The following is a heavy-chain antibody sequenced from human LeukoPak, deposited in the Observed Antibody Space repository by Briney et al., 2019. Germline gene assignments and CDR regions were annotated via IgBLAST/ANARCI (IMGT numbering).Heavy chain of an antibody. Sequence: GGSLRLSCAASGFTFSSYAMSWVRQAPGKGLEWVSAISGSGGSTYYADSVKGRFTISRDNAKNTMYLQMNSLRAEDSAVYYCASTGRVVPAAKPFDYWGQGTLVTVPS. V-gene: IGHV3-23*01. CDR3: ASTGRVVPAAKPFDY. CDR2: ISGSGGST. CDR1: GFTFSSYA. D-gene: IGHD2-2*01. J-gene: IGHJ4*02.